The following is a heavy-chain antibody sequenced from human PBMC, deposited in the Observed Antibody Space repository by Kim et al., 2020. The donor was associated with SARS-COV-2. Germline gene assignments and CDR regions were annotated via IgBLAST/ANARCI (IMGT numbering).Heavy chain of an antibody. CDR2: ISYDGINK. J-gene: IGHJ4*02. Sequence: GGSLRLSCAASGFTFSSYAMHWVRQAPGKGLEWVTVISYDGINKYYADSVKGRFTISRDSSKNTLYLQMNGLRAEDTSVYYCARGSSSGVRWLIEFDLDYWGQGTLVTVSS. CDR3: ARGSSSGVRWLIEFDLDY. D-gene: IGHD6-19*01. CDR1: GFTFSSYA. V-gene: IGHV3-30-3*01.